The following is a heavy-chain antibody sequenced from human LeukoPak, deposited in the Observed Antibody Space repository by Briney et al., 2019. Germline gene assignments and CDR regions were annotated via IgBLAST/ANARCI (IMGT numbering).Heavy chain of an antibody. CDR2: INPEETTI. V-gene: IGHV3-74*01. CDR1: GFVFSKYW. D-gene: IGHD1-1*01. CDR3: VRGGLEPFYS. Sequence: GGSLRLSCAASGFVFSKYWMHWVRHAPGKGLVWVSRINPEETTINYADSVRGRFTISRDNARNTLYLQMDSLRVEDAAIYYCVRGGLEPFYSWGQGTLVSVS. J-gene: IGHJ4*02.